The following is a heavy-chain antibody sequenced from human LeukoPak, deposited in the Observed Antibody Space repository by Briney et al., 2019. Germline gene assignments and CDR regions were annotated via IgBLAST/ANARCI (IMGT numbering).Heavy chain of an antibody. CDR3: ARDICSGGDSGLVCWFDP. CDR1: GYSFIGHY. CDR2: INPNSAGT. J-gene: IGHJ5*02. Sequence: GASVKVSCKASGYSFIGHYIHWVRQAPGQGLEWMGWINPNSAGTNYPQKFQGRVTMTRDTSISTVYMELSRLTSDDTAVYYCARDICSGGDSGLVCWFDPWGQGTLVTVSS. D-gene: IGHD2-21*02. V-gene: IGHV1-2*02.